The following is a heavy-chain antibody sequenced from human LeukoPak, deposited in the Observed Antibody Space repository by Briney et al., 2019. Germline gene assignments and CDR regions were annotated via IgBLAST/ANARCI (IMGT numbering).Heavy chain of an antibody. D-gene: IGHD3-10*01. CDR3: ARGHYYGSGRPPPNRDY. V-gene: IGHV4-34*01. J-gene: IGHJ4*02. CDR1: GGSFSGYY. CDR2: INHSGST. Sequence: PSETLSLTCAVYGGSFSGYYWSWIRQPPGKGLEWIGEINHSGSTNFNTSLKSRVTISVDTSKNHFSLKLSSVTAADTAVYYCARGHYYGSGRPPPNRDYWGQGTLVTVSS.